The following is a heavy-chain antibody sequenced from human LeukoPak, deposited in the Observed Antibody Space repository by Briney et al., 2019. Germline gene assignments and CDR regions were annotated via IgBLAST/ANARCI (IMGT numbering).Heavy chain of an antibody. V-gene: IGHV3-23*01. CDR1: GFTFSSYA. Sequence: GGSLRLPCAASGFTFSSYAMSWVRQAPGKGLEWVSAISGSGGSTYYADSVKGRFTISRDNSKNTLYLQMNSLRAEDTAVYYCAKDNRRPPDAFDIWGQGTMVTVSS. CDR2: ISGSGGST. CDR3: AKDNRRPPDAFDI. J-gene: IGHJ3*02.